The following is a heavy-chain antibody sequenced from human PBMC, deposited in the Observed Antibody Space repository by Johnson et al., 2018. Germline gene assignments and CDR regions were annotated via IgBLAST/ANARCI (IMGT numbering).Heavy chain of an antibody. J-gene: IGHJ6*02. CDR3: ARGEYTGMDGMDV. D-gene: IGHD2/OR15-2a*01. CDR2: IKQDGRSK. Sequence: VQLVQSGGGLVQPGGSLRLSCAASGFPLSSYWLTWVRQAPGKGLEWVANIKQDGRSKYYGDSVKGRFTISRDNSKNTLYLQMNSLRAEDTAVYYFARGEYTGMDGMDVWGQGTTVTVSS. V-gene: IGHV3-7*01. CDR1: GFPLSSYW.